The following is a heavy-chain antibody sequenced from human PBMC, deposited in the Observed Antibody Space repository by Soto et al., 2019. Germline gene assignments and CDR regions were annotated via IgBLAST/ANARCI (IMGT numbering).Heavy chain of an antibody. CDR2: ISYDGSNK. CDR1: GFTFSSYG. Sequence: GGSLRLSCAASGFTFSSYGMHWVRQAPGKGLEWVAVISYDGSNKYYADSVKGRFTISRDNSKNTLYLQMNSLRAEDTAVYYCAKVTFTRFGELLDDYWGQGTLVTVSS. V-gene: IGHV3-30*18. CDR3: AKVTFTRFGELLDDY. D-gene: IGHD3-10*01. J-gene: IGHJ4*02.